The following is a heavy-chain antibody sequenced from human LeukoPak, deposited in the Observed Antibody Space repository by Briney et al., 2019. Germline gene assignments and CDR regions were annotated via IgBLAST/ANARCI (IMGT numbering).Heavy chain of an antibody. CDR1: GFTFSSYA. CDR2: ISYDGSNK. CDR3: ARVYSSSWSWIHVYYYGMDV. J-gene: IGHJ6*02. Sequence: PGGSLRLSCAASGFTFSSYAMHWVRQAPGKGLEWVAVISYDGSNKYYADSVKGRFTISRDNSKNTLYLQMNSLRAEDTAVYYCARVYSSSWSWIHVYYYGMDVWGQGTTVTVSS. V-gene: IGHV3-30-3*01. D-gene: IGHD6-13*01.